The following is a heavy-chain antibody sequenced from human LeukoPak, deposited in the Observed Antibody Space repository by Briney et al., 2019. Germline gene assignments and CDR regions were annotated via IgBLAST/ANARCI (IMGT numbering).Heavy chain of an antibody. CDR1: GGTFSSYA. J-gene: IGHJ6*03. D-gene: IGHD5-12*01. CDR3: ARSLAWLQGDYYYYYYMDV. CDR2: IIPIFGTA. Sequence: SVKVSCKASGGTFSSYAISWVRQAPGQGLEWMGGIIPIFGTANYAQKFQGRVTITTDESTSTAYMELSSLRSEDTAVYYCARSLAWLQGDYYYYYYMDVWGQGILVTVSS. V-gene: IGHV1-69*05.